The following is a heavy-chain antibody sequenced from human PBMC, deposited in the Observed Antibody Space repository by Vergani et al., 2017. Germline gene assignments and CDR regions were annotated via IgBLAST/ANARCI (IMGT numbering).Heavy chain of an antibody. CDR1: GYTFTSYG. Sequence: QVQLVQSGAAVKKPGASVKVSCKASGYTFTSYGISWVRQAPGQGLEWLGRISAYNGNTNYAQQLQGRVTMTTDTSTSTAYMELRSLRSDDTAVYYCARDLGTVVRGVGVDVWGQGTTVTVSS. CDR2: ISAYNGNT. D-gene: IGHD3-10*01. V-gene: IGHV1-18*01. CDR3: ARDLGTVVRGVGVDV. J-gene: IGHJ6*02.